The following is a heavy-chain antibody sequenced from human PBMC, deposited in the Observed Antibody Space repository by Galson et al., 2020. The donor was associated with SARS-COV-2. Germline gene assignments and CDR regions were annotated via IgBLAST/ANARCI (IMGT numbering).Heavy chain of an antibody. J-gene: IGHJ4*02. Sequence: GGSLRLSCAASGFTFSSYGMHWVRQAPGKGLEWVAVISYDGSNKYYADSVKGRFTISRDNSKNTLYLQMNSLRAEDTAVYYCAKDWAGQWELPPGGYWGQGTLVTVSS. CDR2: ISYDGSNK. CDR3: AKDWAGQWELPPGGY. D-gene: IGHD1-26*01. V-gene: IGHV3-30*18. CDR1: GFTFSSYG.